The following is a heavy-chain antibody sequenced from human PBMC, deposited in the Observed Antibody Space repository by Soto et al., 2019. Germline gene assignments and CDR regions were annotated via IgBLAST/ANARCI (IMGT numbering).Heavy chain of an antibody. D-gene: IGHD2-2*01. V-gene: IGHV3-72*01. CDR2: TRNKANSYTT. J-gene: IGHJ6*02. Sequence: GGSLRLSXAASGFTFSDHYMDWVRQAPGKGLEWVGRTRNKANSYTTEYAASVKGRFTISRDDSKNSLYLQMNSLKTEDTAVYYCARGRYCSSTSCHSDYYGMDVWGQGTTVTVSS. CDR3: ARGRYCSSTSCHSDYYGMDV. CDR1: GFTFSDHY.